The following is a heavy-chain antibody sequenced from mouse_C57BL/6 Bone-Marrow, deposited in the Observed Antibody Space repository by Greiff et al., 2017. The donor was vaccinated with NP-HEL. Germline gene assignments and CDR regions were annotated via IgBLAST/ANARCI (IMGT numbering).Heavy chain of an antibody. CDR2: ISNGGGST. Sequence: EVKLMESGGGLVQPGGSLKLSCAASGFTFSDYYMYWVRPTPEKRLEWVAYISNGGGSTYYPDTVKGRFTISRDNAKNTLYLQMSRLKSEDTAMYYCARGRFITTVVANYYAMDYWGQGTSVTVSS. CDR3: ARGRFITTVVANYYAMDY. V-gene: IGHV5-12*01. J-gene: IGHJ4*01. CDR1: GFTFSDYY. D-gene: IGHD1-1*01.